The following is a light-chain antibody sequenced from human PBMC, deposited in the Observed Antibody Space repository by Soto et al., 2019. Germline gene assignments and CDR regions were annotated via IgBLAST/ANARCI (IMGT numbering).Light chain of an antibody. Sequence: DIQMTQSPSTLSASVGDRVTITCRASQSISSLLAWYQQKPGKAPKLLIYDASSLESGVPSRFSGSGSGTEFTLTISSLQPDDFATYYCQQYNSYSTFGQGTKLAIK. J-gene: IGKJ2*01. CDR1: QSISSL. CDR3: QQYNSYST. V-gene: IGKV1-5*01. CDR2: DAS.